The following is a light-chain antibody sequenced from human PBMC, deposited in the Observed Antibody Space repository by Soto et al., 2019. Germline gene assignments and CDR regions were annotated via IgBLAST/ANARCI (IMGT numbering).Light chain of an antibody. CDR1: QSVSSH. J-gene: IGKJ1*01. CDR3: QGYSHWPSWT. CDR2: GAS. V-gene: IGKV3-15*01. Sequence: IVMTQSPATLSVSPGERATLSCRATQSVSSHLAWYQQRPGQAPRLLIYGASTRATGIPARFSGSGSGTEFPHTSSSLQYEDVAVYYGQGYSHWPSWTFGQGTKVEVK.